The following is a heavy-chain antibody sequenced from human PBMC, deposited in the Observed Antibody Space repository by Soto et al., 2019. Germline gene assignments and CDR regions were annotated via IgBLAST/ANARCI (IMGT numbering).Heavy chain of an antibody. V-gene: IGHV5-51*01. D-gene: IGHD3-16*01. CDR2: IFPDDSDT. J-gene: IGHJ4*02. CDR1: GYIIKNYW. Sequence: GESLKISCKASGYIIKNYWIGWVRQMPGQGLEWMGIIFPDDSDTIYSPSFQGHVTISVDKSISTAYVQWGSLKASDSAIYYCFRGGVTSRTFDYWGQGTLVTVSS. CDR3: FRGGVTSRTFDY.